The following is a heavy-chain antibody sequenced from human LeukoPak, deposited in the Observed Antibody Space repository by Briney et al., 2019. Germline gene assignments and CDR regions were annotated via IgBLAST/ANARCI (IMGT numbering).Heavy chain of an antibody. D-gene: IGHD5-12*01. CDR2: INHSGTN. CDR1: GGSLNGYY. V-gene: IGHV4-34*01. CDR3: ARSYSGYDAVDY. Sequence: SVTLSLPRAVYGGSLNGYYWSWIRQPPGKGLECIGEINHSGTNNYNPSLKSRVTISVDTSKNQFSLKLSPVTAADTAVYYCARSYSGYDAVDYWGQGTLVTVSS. J-gene: IGHJ4*02.